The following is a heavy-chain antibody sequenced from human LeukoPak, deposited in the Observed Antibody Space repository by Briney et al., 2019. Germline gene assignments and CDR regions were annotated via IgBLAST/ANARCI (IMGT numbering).Heavy chain of an antibody. D-gene: IGHD3-22*01. CDR2: MNPNSGNT. J-gene: IGHJ4*02. CDR3: ASQGYYDSSGYYHHDY. CDR1: GYTFTSYD. Sequence: GASVKVSYKASGYTFTSYDINWVRQATGQGLEWMGWMNPNSGNTGYAQKFQGRVTMTRNTSISTAYMELSSLRSEDTAVYYCASQGYYDSSGYYHHDYWGQGTLVTVSS. V-gene: IGHV1-8*01.